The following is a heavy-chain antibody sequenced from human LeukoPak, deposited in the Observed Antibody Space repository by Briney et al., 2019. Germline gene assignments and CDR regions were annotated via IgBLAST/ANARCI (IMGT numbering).Heavy chain of an antibody. CDR1: GFTFGDYS. CDR3: ARKAQYNGHYPLDY. D-gene: IGHD1-7*01. CDR2: TSDRGDYT. V-gene: IGHV3-23*01. J-gene: IGHJ4*02. Sequence: GGSLRLSCTASGFTFGDYSMSWFRQAPGKGLEWVSGTSDRGDYTYYADSVKGRFTISRDSSKNTLFLQMNSLRAEDTALYFCARKAQYNGHYPLDYWGQGTLVTVSS.